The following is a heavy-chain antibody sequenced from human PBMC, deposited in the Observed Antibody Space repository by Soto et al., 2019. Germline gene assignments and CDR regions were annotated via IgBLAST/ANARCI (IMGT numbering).Heavy chain of an antibody. V-gene: IGHV4-59*01. D-gene: IGHD4-4*01. CDR2: IYYSGST. J-gene: IGHJ6*02. CDR1: GGSISSYY. Sequence: QVQLQESGPGLVKPSETLSLTCTASGGSISSYYWSWIRQPPGKGLEWIGYIYYSGSTNYNPSLTSRVTISVDTYKNQFSLELSSVTAADTAVYYCARVDYKYYYGMDVWGQGTTVTVSS. CDR3: ARVDYKYYYGMDV.